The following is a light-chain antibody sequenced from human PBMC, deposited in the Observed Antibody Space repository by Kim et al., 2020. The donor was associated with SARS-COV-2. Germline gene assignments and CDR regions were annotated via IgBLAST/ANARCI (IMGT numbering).Light chain of an antibody. CDR3: QEYGTHST. CDR1: QRVGIW. CDR2: KAA. J-gene: IGKJ3*01. Sequence: ASVGDTPTISRQASQRVGIWLAWYQHEPGQVPQRLMKKAAELPPGVPSRFVVGGCETHFTHTITSLQPSDFAVDFCQEYGTHSTFDPGTKVDIK. V-gene: IGKV1-5*03.